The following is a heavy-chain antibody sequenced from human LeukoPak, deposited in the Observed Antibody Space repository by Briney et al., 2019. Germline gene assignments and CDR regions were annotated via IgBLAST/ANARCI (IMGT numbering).Heavy chain of an antibody. J-gene: IGHJ4*02. D-gene: IGHD1-26*01. CDR1: GFTFSDYY. CDR3: ARDRIVGATFDY. V-gene: IGHV3-11*01. Sequence: PGGSLRLSCAASGFTFSDYYMSWIRQAPGKGLEWVSYISSSGSTIYYADSVKGRFTISRDSAKNSLYLQMNSLRAEDTAVYYCARDRIVGATFDYWGQGTLVTVSS. CDR2: ISSSGSTI.